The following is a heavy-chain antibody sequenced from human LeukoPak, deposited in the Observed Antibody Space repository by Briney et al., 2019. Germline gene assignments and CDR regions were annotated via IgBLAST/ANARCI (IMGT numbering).Heavy chain of an antibody. Sequence: SETLSLTCTVSGGSISSYYWSWIRQPPGKGLEWIGYIYYSGSTNYNPSLKSLVTISVDTSKNQFSLKLSSVTAADTAVYYCARYSYGGYYFDYWGQGTLVTVSS. CDR2: IYYSGST. CDR3: ARYSYGGYYFDY. D-gene: IGHD5-18*01. J-gene: IGHJ4*02. CDR1: GGSISSYY. V-gene: IGHV4-59*13.